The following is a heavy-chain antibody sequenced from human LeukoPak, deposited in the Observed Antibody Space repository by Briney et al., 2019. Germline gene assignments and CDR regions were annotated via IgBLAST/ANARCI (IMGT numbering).Heavy chain of an antibody. CDR1: GFTFSSYW. V-gene: IGHV3-7*01. CDR3: ARESSLPTIFGGVIYYYYMDV. Sequence: QAGGSLRLSCAASGFTFSSYWMSWVRQAPGKGLEWVANIKQDGSDKYYVDSVKGRFTISRDNAKNSLYLQMNSLRAEDTAVYYCARESSLPTIFGGVIYYYYMDVWGKGTTVTVSS. J-gene: IGHJ6*03. CDR2: IKQDGSDK. D-gene: IGHD3-3*01.